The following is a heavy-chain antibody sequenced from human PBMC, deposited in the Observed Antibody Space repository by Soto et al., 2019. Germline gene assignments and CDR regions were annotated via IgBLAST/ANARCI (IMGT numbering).Heavy chain of an antibody. CDR3: ARDRLEYCSSTSCPRVDLFDP. Sequence: SLTCTVSGGSISSGGYYWSRIRQHPGKGLEWIGYIYYSGSTYYNPSLKSRVTISVDTSKNQFSLKLSSVTAADTAVYYCARDRLEYCSSTSCPRVDLFDPWGQGTLVTVSS. J-gene: IGHJ5*02. CDR2: IYYSGST. CDR1: GGSISSGGYY. V-gene: IGHV4-31*03. D-gene: IGHD2-2*01.